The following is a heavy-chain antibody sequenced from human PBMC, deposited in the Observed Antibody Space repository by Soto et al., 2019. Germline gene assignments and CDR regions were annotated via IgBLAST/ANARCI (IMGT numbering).Heavy chain of an antibody. CDR1: GFTFSSYA. D-gene: IGHD6-19*01. Sequence: EVQLLESGGGLVQPGGSLRLSCAASGFTFSSYAMNWVRQAPGKGLEWVSGIRGSGGSTYHADSAKGRFTISRDNSKNTLYLQMDSLRAEDTAVYFCAKGRSGWHFDYWGQGTLVTVSS. CDR2: IRGSGGST. V-gene: IGHV3-23*01. CDR3: AKGRSGWHFDY. J-gene: IGHJ4*02.